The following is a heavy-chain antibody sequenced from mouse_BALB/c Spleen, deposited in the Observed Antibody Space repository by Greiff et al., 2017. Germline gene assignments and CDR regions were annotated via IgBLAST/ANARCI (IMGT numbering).Heavy chain of an antibody. D-gene: IGHD1-1*01. CDR3: ARGDPYGSSQFHYYFDY. J-gene: IGHJ2*01. V-gene: IGHV1-9*01. CDR2: ILPGSGST. CDR1: GYTFSSYW. Sequence: QVQLQQSGAELMKPGASVKISCKATGYTFSSYWIEWVKQRPGHGLEWIGEILPGSGSTNYNEKFKGKATFTADTSSNTAYMQLSSLTSEDSAVYYCARGDPYGSSQFHYYFDYWGQGTTLTVSS.